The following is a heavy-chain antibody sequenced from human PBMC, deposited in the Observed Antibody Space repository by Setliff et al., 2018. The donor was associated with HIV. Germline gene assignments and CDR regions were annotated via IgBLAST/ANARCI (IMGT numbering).Heavy chain of an antibody. J-gene: IGHJ2*01. CDR3: AKESTIAARPARYFDL. CDR1: GYTFTGYY. Sequence: SVKVSCKASGYTFTGYYVHWVRQAPGQGLEWMGGVIPIFGTANYAQKFQGRVTITADESTSTVYMDLSSLGSEDTAMYYCAKESTIAARPARYFDLWGRGTLVTVSS. CDR2: VIPIFGTA. V-gene: IGHV1-69*13. D-gene: IGHD6-6*01.